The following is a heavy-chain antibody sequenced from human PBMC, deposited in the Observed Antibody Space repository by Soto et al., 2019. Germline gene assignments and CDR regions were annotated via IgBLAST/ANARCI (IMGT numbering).Heavy chain of an antibody. J-gene: IGHJ6*02. V-gene: IGHV3-30-3*01. Sequence: QVQLVESGGGVVQPGRSLRLSCAASGFTFSSYAMHWVRQAPGKGLEWVAVISYDGSNKYYADSVKGRFTISRDNSKKTLYLHMNSLSSEDTAVYYCARDHGGYDYYYYYGMDVWGQGTTVTVYS. CDR1: GFTFSSYA. CDR3: ARDHGGYDYYYYYGMDV. CDR2: ISYDGSNK. D-gene: IGHD5-12*01.